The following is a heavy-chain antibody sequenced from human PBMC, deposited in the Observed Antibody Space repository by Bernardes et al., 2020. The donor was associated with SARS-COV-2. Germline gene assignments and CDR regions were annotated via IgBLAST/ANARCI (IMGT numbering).Heavy chain of an antibody. CDR3: ARAPITMVRGIELNY. V-gene: IGHV3-64*02. CDR2: ISYNGGSA. J-gene: IGHJ4*02. Sequence: GWSLRLSCVGSGFTFNTYAMYWVRQAPGKGREYVSAISYNGGSAYYADSVKGRFTISRDNSQNTLFLQMRSLRVEDMAVYYCARAPITMVRGIELNYWVQGNLVTVSS. CDR1: GFTFNTYA. D-gene: IGHD3-10*01.